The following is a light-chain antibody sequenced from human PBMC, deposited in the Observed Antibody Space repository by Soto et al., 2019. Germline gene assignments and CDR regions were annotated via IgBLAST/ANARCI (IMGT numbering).Light chain of an antibody. V-gene: IGKV1-39*01. CDR1: QSISRY. J-gene: IGKJ5*01. CDR2: VAS. Sequence: DIQMTQSPSTLSASVGDRVTITCRASQSISRYLNWYQQKPGKAPNLLIYVASSLQSEVPSRFSGSGSGTDFTLTITSLQPEDFATYYCKQSYGTPITFGQGTRLEIK. CDR3: KQSYGTPIT.